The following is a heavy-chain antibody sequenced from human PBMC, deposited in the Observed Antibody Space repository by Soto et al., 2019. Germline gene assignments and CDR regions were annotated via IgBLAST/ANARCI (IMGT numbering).Heavy chain of an antibody. CDR1: GGSISSGGYS. J-gene: IGHJ5*02. CDR2: IYHSGST. CDR3: ARGRYTAPAGFDP. Sequence: SETLSLTCAVSGGSISSGGYSWSWIRQPPGKGLEWIGYIYHSGSTYYNPSLKSRVTISVDRSKNQFSLKLSSVTAADTAVYYCARGRYTAPAGFDPWGQGTLDTVSS. D-gene: IGHD5-18*01. V-gene: IGHV4-30-2*01.